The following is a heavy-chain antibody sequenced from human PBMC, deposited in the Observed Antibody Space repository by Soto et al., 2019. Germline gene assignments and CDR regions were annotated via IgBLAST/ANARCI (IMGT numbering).Heavy chain of an antibody. D-gene: IGHD3-22*01. Sequence: QIQLVQSAAEVKKPGASVKVSCKTSGYTFVSYGISWVRQAPGQGLEWMGWISPYNGNTNFAQRFRGRVTLTTDTSTDIVYMDLATLNSDATAVYYCATDQYFFESTGYSDHWGQGTLITVSS. CDR1: GYTFVSYG. CDR3: ATDQYFFESTGYSDH. V-gene: IGHV1-18*04. CDR2: ISPYNGNT. J-gene: IGHJ5*02.